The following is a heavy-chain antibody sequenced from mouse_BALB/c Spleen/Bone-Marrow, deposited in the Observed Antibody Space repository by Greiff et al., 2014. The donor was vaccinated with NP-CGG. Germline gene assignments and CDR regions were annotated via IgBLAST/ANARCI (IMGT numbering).Heavy chain of an antibody. CDR2: IYPGNSDT. Sequence: VQLQQSGTVLARPGASVKMSCKAFGYSFPSYWMHWVKKRPGQGLEWIGAIYPGNSDTGYNQKFKGKAKLTAVTSASTAYMELSSLTNEDSAVYYCTNGYDYYAMDYWGQGTSVTVSS. J-gene: IGHJ4*01. D-gene: IGHD2-2*01. V-gene: IGHV1-5*01. CDR1: GYSFPSYW. CDR3: TNGYDYYAMDY.